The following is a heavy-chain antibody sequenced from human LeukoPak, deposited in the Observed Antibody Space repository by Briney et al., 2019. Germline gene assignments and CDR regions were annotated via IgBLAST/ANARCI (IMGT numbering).Heavy chain of an antibody. D-gene: IGHD4-17*01. Sequence: PGGSLRLSCAASGFTFSSYAMSWVRQAPGKGLEWVSAISGSGGSTYYADSVKGRFTIYRDNSKNTLYLQMNSLRAEDTAVYYCAKRATTVTTYGYYYGMDVWGQGTTVTVSS. CDR2: ISGSGGST. CDR3: AKRATTVTTYGYYYGMDV. J-gene: IGHJ6*02. V-gene: IGHV3-23*01. CDR1: GFTFSSYA.